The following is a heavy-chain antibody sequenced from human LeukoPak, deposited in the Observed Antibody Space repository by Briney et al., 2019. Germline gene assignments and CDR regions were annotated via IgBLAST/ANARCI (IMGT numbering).Heavy chain of an antibody. D-gene: IGHD1-26*01. CDR2: ISAGNGNT. J-gene: IGHJ3*02. CDR3: ASYSGSYGDHDAFDI. CDR1: GYTFTSYA. V-gene: IGHV1-3*01. Sequence: ASVKVSCKASGYTFTSYAMHWVRQAPGQRLEWMGWISAGNGNTKYSQKFQGRVTITRDTSASAAYMELSSLRSEDTAVYYCASYSGSYGDHDAFDIWGQGTMVTVSS.